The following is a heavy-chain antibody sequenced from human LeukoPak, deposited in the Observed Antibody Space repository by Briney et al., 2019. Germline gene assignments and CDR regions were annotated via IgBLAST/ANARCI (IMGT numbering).Heavy chain of an antibody. CDR1: GFTFSSYA. CDR2: SYHSGST. J-gene: IGHJ5*02. D-gene: IGHD3-22*01. V-gene: IGHV4-38-2*01. Sequence: GSLRLSYAASGFTFSSYAMSWVRQPPGKGLELIGSSYHSGSTYYNPSLTSRATISVDTSKNQYSLKLSSVTAADTAVYYCAPPPYYYETNGYSVAWGQGTLVTVSS. CDR3: APPPYYYETNGYSVA.